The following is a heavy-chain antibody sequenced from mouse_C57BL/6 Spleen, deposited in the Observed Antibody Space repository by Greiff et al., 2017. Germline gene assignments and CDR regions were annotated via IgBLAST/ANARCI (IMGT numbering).Heavy chain of an antibody. Sequence: QVQLKQSGAELVKPGASVKMSCKASGYTFTSSWLTWVQQRPGQGLAWIGDIYPGSGSTNYNEKFQSTATLTVDTSSSTAYMQLSSLTAEDSAVYYCASLTTVVASVDYWGQGTTRTVSA. J-gene: IGHJ2*01. V-gene: IGHV1-55*01. D-gene: IGHD1-1*01. CDR2: IYPGSGST. CDR1: GYTFTSSW. CDR3: ASLTTVVASVDY.